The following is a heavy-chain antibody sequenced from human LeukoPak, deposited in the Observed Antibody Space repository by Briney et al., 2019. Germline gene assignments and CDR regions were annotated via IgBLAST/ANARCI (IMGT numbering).Heavy chain of an antibody. J-gene: IGHJ4*02. CDR3: ARETTVTQGPDY. CDR2: IWYDGSNK. D-gene: IGHD4-17*01. V-gene: IGHV3-33*01. CDR1: GFTFSSYG. Sequence: GGSLRLSCAASGFTFSSYGMHWVRQAPGKGLEWVAVIWYDGSNKYYADSVKGRFTISRDNSKNTLYLQMNSLRAEDTAVYYCARETTVTQGPDYWGQGTLVTVSS.